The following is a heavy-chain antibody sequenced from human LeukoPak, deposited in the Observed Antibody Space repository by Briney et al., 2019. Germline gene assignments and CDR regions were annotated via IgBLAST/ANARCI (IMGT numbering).Heavy chain of an antibody. D-gene: IGHD2-2*02. Sequence: PGGSLRLSCAASGFTFSSYAMSWVRQAPGKGLEWVSAISGSGGSTYYADSVKGRLTISRDNSKNTLYLQMNSLRAEDTAVYYCARGAYCSSTSCYKGNTKKNWFDPWGQGTLVTVSS. CDR1: GFTFSSYA. CDR3: ARGAYCSSTSCYKGNTKKNWFDP. V-gene: IGHV3-23*01. J-gene: IGHJ5*02. CDR2: ISGSGGST.